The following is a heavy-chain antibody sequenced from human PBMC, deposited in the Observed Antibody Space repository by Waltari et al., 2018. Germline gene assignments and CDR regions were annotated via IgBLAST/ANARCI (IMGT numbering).Heavy chain of an antibody. Sequence: QVQLQESVPSLLNPSETLSLICTVSGGSISGFYWSWVRQPPGKGLDWLGYIYYTAGTNFNPSLKSRVPMSVDTSKNQFSLKLSSVTAADTAFYYCARGGGGDWEWFDPWGQGTLVTVSS. J-gene: IGHJ5*02. V-gene: IGHV4-59*01. CDR3: ARGGGGDWEWFDP. CDR1: GGSISGFY. D-gene: IGHD2-21*02. CDR2: IYYTAGT.